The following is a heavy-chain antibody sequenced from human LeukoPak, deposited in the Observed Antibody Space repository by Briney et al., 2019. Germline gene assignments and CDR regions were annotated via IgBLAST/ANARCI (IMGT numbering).Heavy chain of an antibody. CDR3: ARDLRPGDYYYGMDV. D-gene: IGHD4-17*01. V-gene: IGHV3-74*01. Sequence: PGGSLRLSCVASGFTFTTSWMHWVRQGPGKGLVWVSRINPDGSITSHADSVKGRFTISRDNAKNMVYLQMNSLRAEDTAVYYCARDLRPGDYYYGMDVWGQGTTVTVSS. J-gene: IGHJ6*02. CDR2: INPDGSIT. CDR1: GFTFTTSW.